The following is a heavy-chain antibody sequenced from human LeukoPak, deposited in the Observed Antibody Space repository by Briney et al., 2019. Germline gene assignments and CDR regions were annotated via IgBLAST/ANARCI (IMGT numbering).Heavy chain of an antibody. J-gene: IGHJ4*02. V-gene: IGHV1-2*06. D-gene: IGHD5-24*01. CDR2: INPNSGGT. CDR1: GYTFTGYY. CDR3: ARGDGSVLSFDY. Sequence: ASVTVSCKASGYTFTGYYMHWVRQAPGQGLEWMGRINPNSGGTNYAQKFQGRVTMTRDTSISTAYMELSRLRSDDTAVYYCARGDGSVLSFDYWGQGTLVTVSS.